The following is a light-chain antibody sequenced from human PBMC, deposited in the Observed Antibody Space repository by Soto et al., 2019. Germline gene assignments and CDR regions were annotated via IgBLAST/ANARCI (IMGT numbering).Light chain of an antibody. V-gene: IGKV3-20*01. CDR3: QQYGSSPPVYT. Sequence: ENVLTQSPGTLSLSPGERATLSCRASQSVSSSELAWYQQKPGQALMLLIYGASIRATGIPDGFSGSGAGTDFTLTINRLEPEDFAVYYCQQYGSSPPVYTFGQGTKLEIK. CDR1: QSVSSSE. CDR2: GAS. J-gene: IGKJ2*01.